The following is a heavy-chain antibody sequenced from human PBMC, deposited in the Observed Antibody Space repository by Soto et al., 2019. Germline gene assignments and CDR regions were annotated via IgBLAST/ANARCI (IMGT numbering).Heavy chain of an antibody. D-gene: IGHD3-9*01. CDR2: FSHTAST. CDR3: ANLDLNYDILTGYFDY. J-gene: IGHJ4*02. V-gene: IGHV4-39*01. Sequence: PSETLSLTCAVSGGSISSNSFYWGWIRQPPGKGLEWIGCFSHTASTYYNPSLKSRVTISVDTSKNQFSLKLSSVTAADTAVYYCANLDLNYDILTGYFDYWGQGTLVTVSS. CDR1: GGSISSNSFY.